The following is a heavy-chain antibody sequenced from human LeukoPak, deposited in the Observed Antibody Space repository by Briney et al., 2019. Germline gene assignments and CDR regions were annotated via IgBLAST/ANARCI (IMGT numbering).Heavy chain of an antibody. CDR2: ISYDGSNK. CDR3: ARDGPLYYYYGMDV. CDR1: GFTFSSYG. J-gene: IGHJ6*02. V-gene: IGHV3-30*03. Sequence: PGGSLRLSCAASGFTFSSYGMHWVRQAPGKGLEWVAVISYDGSNKYYADSVKGRFTISRDNSKNTLYLQMNSLRAEDTAVYYCARDGPLYYYYGMDVWGQGTTVTVSS.